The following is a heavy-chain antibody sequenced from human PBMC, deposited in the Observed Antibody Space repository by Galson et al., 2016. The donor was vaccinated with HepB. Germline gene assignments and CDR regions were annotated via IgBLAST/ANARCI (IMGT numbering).Heavy chain of an antibody. V-gene: IGHV3-23*01. Sequence: SLRLSCAASGFPFSPYAMSWVRQPPGKGLEWVSSLSGSGDVTHHADSVKGRFTISRDNSKNTLYLQMNSLRAEDTALYYCAKSGVWGTHRSPDSWGQGTLVTVSS. J-gene: IGHJ4*02. D-gene: IGHD3-16*02. CDR3: AKSGVWGTHRSPDS. CDR2: LSGSGDVT. CDR1: GFPFSPYA.